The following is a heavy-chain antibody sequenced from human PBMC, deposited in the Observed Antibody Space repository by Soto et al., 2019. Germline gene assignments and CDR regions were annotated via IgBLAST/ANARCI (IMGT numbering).Heavy chain of an antibody. CDR3: AKDMFSSSSAAPFDY. CDR1: GFTFDDYA. Sequence: EVQLVESGGGLAQPGRSLRLSCAASGFTFDDYAMHWVRQAPGKGLEWVSGISWQSGSIRYADSVKGRFTISRDNAKNSLYLQMNSLRVEDTALYYCAKDMFSSSSAAPFDYWGQGILVTVSS. J-gene: IGHJ4*02. CDR2: ISWQSGSI. D-gene: IGHD6-6*01. V-gene: IGHV3-9*01.